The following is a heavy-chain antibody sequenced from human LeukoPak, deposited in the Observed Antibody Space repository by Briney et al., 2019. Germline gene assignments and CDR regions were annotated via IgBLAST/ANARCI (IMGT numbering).Heavy chain of an antibody. V-gene: IGHV3-9*01. J-gene: IGHJ4*02. Sequence: PGRSLRLSCAASGFTFYDYAMHWDRHAPGKGVEWVSGISWNSGSIVYADSVKGRFTISRDNAKNSLYLQMNSLRAEDTALYYCATVNTVDYWGQGTLVTVSS. CDR2: ISWNSGSI. CDR3: ATVNTVDY. D-gene: IGHD4-17*01. CDR1: GFTFYDYA.